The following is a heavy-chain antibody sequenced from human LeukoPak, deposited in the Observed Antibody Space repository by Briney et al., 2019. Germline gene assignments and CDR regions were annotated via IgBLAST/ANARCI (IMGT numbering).Heavy chain of an antibody. CDR3: ARDRRTLYYYDSSGYYSDAFDI. V-gene: IGHV1-2*02. CDR2: INPNSGGT. CDR1: GYTFTGYY. D-gene: IGHD3-22*01. Sequence: ASVKVSCKASGYTFTGYYMHWVRQAPGQGLEWMGWINPNSGGTNYAQKFQGRVTMTRDTSISTAYMELSRLRSDDTAVYYCARDRRTLYYYDSSGYYSDAFDIWGQGTMVTVSS. J-gene: IGHJ3*02.